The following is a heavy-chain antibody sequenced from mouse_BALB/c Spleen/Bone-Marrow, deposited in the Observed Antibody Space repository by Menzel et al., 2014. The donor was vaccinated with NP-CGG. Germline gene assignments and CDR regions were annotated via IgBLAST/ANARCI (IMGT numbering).Heavy chain of an antibody. CDR2: INPGTGGT. CDR3: ARRPWFAY. J-gene: IGHJ3*01. CDR1: GYAFTYYL. V-gene: IGHV1-54*01. Sequence: QVQLQQSGAEQVRPGTSVKVSCKAAGYAFTYYLIDWIKQRPGQRPGQGLEWIGVINPGTGGTNYNEKFKGRATLTADNSSSTAYMQLSSLTSGDSAVYFCARRPWFAYWGQGTLVTVSA.